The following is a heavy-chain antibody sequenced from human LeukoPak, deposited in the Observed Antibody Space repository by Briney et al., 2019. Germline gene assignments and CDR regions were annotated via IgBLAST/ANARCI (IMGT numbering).Heavy chain of an antibody. CDR2: ISSSSSYI. Sequence: GGSLRLSCAASGFTFSSYSMNWVRQAPGKGLEWVSSISSSSSYIYYADSVKGRFTISRDNAKNSLYLQMNSLRAEDTALYYCARGGITIFGNYYYMDVWGKGTTVTVSS. J-gene: IGHJ6*03. CDR1: GFTFSSYS. CDR3: ARGGITIFGNYYYMDV. V-gene: IGHV3-21*04. D-gene: IGHD3-3*01.